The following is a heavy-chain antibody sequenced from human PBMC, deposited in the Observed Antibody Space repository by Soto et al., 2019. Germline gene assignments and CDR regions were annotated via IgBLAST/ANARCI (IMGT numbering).Heavy chain of an antibody. J-gene: IGHJ4*02. Sequence: PVGSLRLSCAASGFTFSSYAMSWVRQAPGKGLEWVSAISGSGGSTYYADSVKGRFTISRDNSKNTLYLQMNSLRAEDTAVYYCAKVRAYSSSWYWPLYFDYWGQGTLVTVSS. V-gene: IGHV3-23*01. D-gene: IGHD6-13*01. CDR2: ISGSGGST. CDR3: AKVRAYSSSWYWPLYFDY. CDR1: GFTFSSYA.